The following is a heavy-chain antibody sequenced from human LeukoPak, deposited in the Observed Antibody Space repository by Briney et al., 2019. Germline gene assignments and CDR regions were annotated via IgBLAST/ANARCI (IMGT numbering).Heavy chain of an antibody. J-gene: IGHJ5*02. CDR3: ARDHGIAARPDWFDP. D-gene: IGHD6-6*01. CDR1: GFTFSSYA. CDR2: INTDGSST. V-gene: IGHV3-74*01. Sequence: GGSLRLSCAASGFTFSSYAMSWVRQAPGKGLVWVSRINTDGSSTSYADSVKGRFTISRDNAKNTLYLQMNSLRAEDTAVYYCARDHGIAARPDWFDPWGQGTLVTVSS.